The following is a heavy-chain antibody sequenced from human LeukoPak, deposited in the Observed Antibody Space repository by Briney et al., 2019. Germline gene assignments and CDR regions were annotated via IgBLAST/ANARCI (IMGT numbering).Heavy chain of an antibody. CDR3: ATSGRYAEDAFDI. V-gene: IGHV3-74*01. D-gene: IGHD3-16*01. CDR2: ISSDGSFT. CDR1: RFSFRKCW. Sequence: PGLALRLSSAASRFSFRKCWTHWDTQAPRKGLVWVQRISSDGSFTNYADSVKGRFTSSRDNAKNTLYLRMNSLRGEDTAIYYCATSGRYAEDAFDIWGQGTMVTVSS. J-gene: IGHJ3*02.